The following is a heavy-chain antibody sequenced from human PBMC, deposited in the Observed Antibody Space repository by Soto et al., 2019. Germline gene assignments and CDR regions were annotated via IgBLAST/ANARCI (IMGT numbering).Heavy chain of an antibody. CDR1: GFTFSTYS. J-gene: IGHJ4*02. CDR2: ISSGSATI. D-gene: IGHD2-2*03. CDR3: ASGYPPYFDH. V-gene: IGHV3-48*02. Sequence: EVQLVESGGGLVQPGGSLRLSCAASGFTFSTYSMNWVRQAPGKGLEWVSYISSGSATIYYADSVKGRFTISRDNAKHSFFLQMNSLRDEDTAVYYCASGYPPYFDHWGQGNLVTVSS.